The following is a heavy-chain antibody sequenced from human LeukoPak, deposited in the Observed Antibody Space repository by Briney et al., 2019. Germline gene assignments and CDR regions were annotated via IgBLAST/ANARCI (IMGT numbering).Heavy chain of an antibody. CDR3: ARRRTYGSGSYDY. J-gene: IGHJ4*02. CDR2: INHSGST. Sequence: SETLSLTCAVYGGSFSGYYWSWIRQPPGKGLEWIGEINHSGSTNYNPSLKSRVTISVDTSKNQFSLKLSSVTAADTAVCYCARRRTYGSGSYDYWGQGTLVTVSS. V-gene: IGHV4-34*01. D-gene: IGHD3-10*01. CDR1: GGSFSGYY.